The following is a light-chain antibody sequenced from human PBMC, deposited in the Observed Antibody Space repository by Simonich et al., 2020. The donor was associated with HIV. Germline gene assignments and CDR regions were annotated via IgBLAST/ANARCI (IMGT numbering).Light chain of an antibody. V-gene: IGLV1-44*01. CDR1: SSNIGSNT. CDR3: LAWDDSLNGWV. J-gene: IGLJ3*02. Sequence: QSVLTQPPSASGTPGQRVTISCSGSSSNIGSNTLNWYQQLPGTAPKLPSYSNNQRPSGVPDRFSGSKSGTSAFLAISGLQSEDEADYYCLAWDDSLNGWVFGGGTKLTVL. CDR2: SNN.